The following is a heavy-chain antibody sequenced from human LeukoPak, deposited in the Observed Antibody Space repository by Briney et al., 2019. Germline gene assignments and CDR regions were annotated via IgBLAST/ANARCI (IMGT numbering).Heavy chain of an antibody. D-gene: IGHD3-3*02. CDR2: ISDTGGDT. CDR1: GFTFSSFA. CDR3: AKGPVTGYTTSFLGY. J-gene: IGHJ4*02. V-gene: IGHV3-23*01. Sequence: GGSLRLSCAVSGFTFSSFAMNWVRQAPGKGLEWVSAISDTGGDTYYADSVKGRFTISRDNSKNTLFLEMNSLRAEDTAVYYCAKGPVTGYTTSFLGYWGQGTLVTVSS.